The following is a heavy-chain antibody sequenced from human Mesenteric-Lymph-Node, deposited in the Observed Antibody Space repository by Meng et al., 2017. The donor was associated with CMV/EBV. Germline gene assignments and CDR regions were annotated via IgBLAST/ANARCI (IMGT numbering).Heavy chain of an antibody. V-gene: IGHV5-51*01. CDR2: IYPGDSDT. D-gene: IGHD2-2*01. Sequence: GESLKISCKGSGYSFTSYWIGWVRQMPGKGLEWMGIIYPGDSDTRYSPSFQGQVTISADKSISTAYLQWSSLKASDTAMYYCGVSLGYCSSTSCYGAFDIWGQGTMVTVSS. CDR1: GYSFTSYW. CDR3: GVSLGYCSSTSCYGAFDI. J-gene: IGHJ3*02.